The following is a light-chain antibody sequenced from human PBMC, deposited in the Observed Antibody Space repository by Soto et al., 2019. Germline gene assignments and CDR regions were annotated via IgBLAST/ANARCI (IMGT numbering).Light chain of an antibody. CDR2: DVN. V-gene: IGLV2-14*01. CDR3: SSYTSSSTLV. Sequence: QSALTPPASVSGSPGQSITISCTGTSSDVGGYDYVSWYQQHPGKAPQLMIYDVNNRPSGVSNRFSGSKSGNTASLTISGLQAEDEADYYCSSYTSSSTLVFGTGTKVTVL. CDR1: SSDVGGYDY. J-gene: IGLJ1*01.